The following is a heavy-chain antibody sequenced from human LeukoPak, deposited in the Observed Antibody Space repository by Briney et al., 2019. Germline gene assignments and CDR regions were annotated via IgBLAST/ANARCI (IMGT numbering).Heavy chain of an antibody. J-gene: IGHJ3*01. CDR1: GFTFSSYA. CDR3: ARAKIAAAGTGAFDV. Sequence: GGSLRLSCAASGFTFSSYAMTWVRQAPGKGVEWVSAFSATDGSAQYAESVEGRFTISRDNSKNTLFLQMNSLGAEDTAVYYCARAKIAAAGTGAFDVWGQGTLVTVSS. V-gene: IGHV3-23*01. D-gene: IGHD6-13*01. CDR2: FSATDGSA.